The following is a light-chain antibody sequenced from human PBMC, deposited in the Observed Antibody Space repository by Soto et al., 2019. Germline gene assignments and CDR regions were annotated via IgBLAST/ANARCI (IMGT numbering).Light chain of an antibody. CDR1: QGVRSA. CDR2: DAS. CDR3: QQFHSPALT. Sequence: AIQLTQSPSSLSASVGDRVTITCRASQGVRSALAWYQHKPGRGPRLLIYDASTLQSGVPSRFSGYGSGTDFTLTISSLQPEDFATYYCQQFHSPALTFGGGTKLE. J-gene: IGKJ4*01. V-gene: IGKV1-13*02.